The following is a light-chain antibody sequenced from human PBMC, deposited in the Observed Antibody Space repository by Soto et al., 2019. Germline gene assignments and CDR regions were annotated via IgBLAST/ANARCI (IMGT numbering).Light chain of an antibody. V-gene: IGKV1-12*01. Sequence: DIQMTQSPSSVSASVGDRVTITCPASQGISSRLAWYQQKPGKAPNLLIYAASSLQSGVPSRFSGSGSETDFTLTIGSLQPEDFATYYCQQSNSFPLTFGGGTKVDIK. J-gene: IGKJ4*01. CDR3: QQSNSFPLT. CDR1: QGISSR. CDR2: AAS.